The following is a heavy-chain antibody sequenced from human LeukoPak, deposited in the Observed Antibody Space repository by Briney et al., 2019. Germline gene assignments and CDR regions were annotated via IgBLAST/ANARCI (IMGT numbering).Heavy chain of an antibody. CDR2: IKQDGSEE. V-gene: IGHV3-7*01. CDR3: ARDGITMVRARIGSYYYYYMDV. CDR1: GFTFSSYW. Sequence: GGSLRLSCAASGFTFSSYWMSWVRQAPGKGLEWVANIKQDGSEEYYVDSVKGRFTISRDNAKNSLYLQMNSLRAEDTAVYYCARDGITMVRARIGSYYYYYMDVWGKGTTVTISS. D-gene: IGHD3-10*01. J-gene: IGHJ6*03.